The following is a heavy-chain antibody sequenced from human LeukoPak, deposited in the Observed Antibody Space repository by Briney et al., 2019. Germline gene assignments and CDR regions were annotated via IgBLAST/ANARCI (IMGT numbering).Heavy chain of an antibody. J-gene: IGHJ4*02. CDR1: GFTFSGSA. Sequence: GGSLRLSCAASGFTFSGSAMHWVRQASGKGLEWVGRIRSKANSYATAYAASVKGRFTISRDDSKNTAYLQMNSLKTEDTAVYYCTSVGGSYYDFDYWGQRTLVTVSS. CDR2: IRSKANSYAT. V-gene: IGHV3-73*01. CDR3: TSVGGSYYDFDY. D-gene: IGHD1-26*01.